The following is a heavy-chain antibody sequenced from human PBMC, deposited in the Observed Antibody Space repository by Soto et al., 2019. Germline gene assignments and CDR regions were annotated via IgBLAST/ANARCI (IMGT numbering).Heavy chain of an antibody. CDR1: GDSVSSNSAA. J-gene: IGHJ6*02. V-gene: IGHV6-1*01. D-gene: IGHD5-18*01. CDR3: ARDQLIQLWFNYYYYGMDV. Sequence: SQTLSLTCAISGDSVSSNSAAWNWIRQSPSRGLEWLGRTYYRSKWYNDYAVSVKSRITINPDTSKNQFSLQLNPVTPEDTAVYYCARDQLIQLWFNYYYYGMDVWGQGTTVTVSS. CDR2: TYYRSKWYN.